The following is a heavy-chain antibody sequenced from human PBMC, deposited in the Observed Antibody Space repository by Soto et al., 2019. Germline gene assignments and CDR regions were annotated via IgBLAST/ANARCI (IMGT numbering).Heavy chain of an antibody. CDR2: TYYRSRFFS. J-gene: IGHJ5*02. Sequence: SQTLSLTCAISGDSVSSYSAAWNWIRQSPSGGLEWLGRTYYRSRFFSDYAESVKSRIIINPDPSKNQFSLQLKSVTPEDTAVYYCVRDRYSSSGWFDPWGQGTPVTV. D-gene: IGHD3-10*01. CDR3: VRDRYSSSGWFDP. CDR1: GDSVSSYSAA. V-gene: IGHV6-1*01.